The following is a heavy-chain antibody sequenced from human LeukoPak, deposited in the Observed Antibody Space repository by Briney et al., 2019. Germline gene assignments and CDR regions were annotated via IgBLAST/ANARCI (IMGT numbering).Heavy chain of an antibody. D-gene: IGHD3-9*01. J-gene: IGHJ2*01. CDR3: ARDLTGDWYFDL. Sequence: GGSLRLSCAASGFTVSSNYTSWVRQAPGKGLEWVSVIYSGGSTYYADSMKGRFTISRDNSKNTLYLQMNSLRAEDTAVYYCARDLTGDWYFDLWGRGTLVTVSS. V-gene: IGHV3-53*01. CDR2: IYSGGST. CDR1: GFTVSSNY.